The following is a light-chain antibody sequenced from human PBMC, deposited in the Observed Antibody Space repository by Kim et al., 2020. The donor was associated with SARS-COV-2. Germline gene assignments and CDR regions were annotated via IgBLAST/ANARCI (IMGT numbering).Light chain of an antibody. CDR3: QSGRL. CDR2: EDN. Sequence: GSPGKSVTISSTRSRGRMATNFVQWYQQRPGSAPTSVIYEDNQRPSWVPDRFSGSIDDSSNSASLTISGLKTEDEADYYCQSGRLFGGGTQLTVL. J-gene: IGLJ2*01. CDR1: RGRMATNF. V-gene: IGLV6-57*03.